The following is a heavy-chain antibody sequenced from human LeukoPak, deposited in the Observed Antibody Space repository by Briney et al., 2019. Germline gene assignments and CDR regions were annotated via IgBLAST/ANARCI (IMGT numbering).Heavy chain of an antibody. CDR2: IRYDGSNK. J-gene: IGHJ4*02. V-gene: IGHV3-30*02. CDR3: AKDLWGMTDTAPTEFDY. D-gene: IGHD5-18*01. Sequence: PGGSLRLSCAASGFTFSSYGMHWVRQAPGKGLEWVAFIRYDGSNKYYADSVKGRFTISRDNSKNTLYLQMNSLRAEDTAVYYCAKDLWGMTDTAPTEFDYWGQGTLVTVSS. CDR1: GFTFSSYG.